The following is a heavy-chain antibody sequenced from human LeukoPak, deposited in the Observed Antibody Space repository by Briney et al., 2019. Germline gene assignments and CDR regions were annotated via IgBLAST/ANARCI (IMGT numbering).Heavy chain of an antibody. D-gene: IGHD3-10*01. CDR2: VYYSGST. CDR1: GGSISSYY. V-gene: IGHV4-59*13. CDR3: ARGGYYFDY. Sequence: PSGSLSLTCTVSGGSISSYYWSWIRQPPGKGLEWIGYVYYSGSTNYSPSLNSQRTISVDTSKHQFSLKLSSVTAADTAGYYCARGGYYFDYWGQGTLVTISS. J-gene: IGHJ4*02.